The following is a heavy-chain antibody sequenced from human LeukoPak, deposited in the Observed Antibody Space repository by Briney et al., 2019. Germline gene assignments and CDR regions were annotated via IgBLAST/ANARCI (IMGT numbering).Heavy chain of an antibody. V-gene: IGHV3-48*03. J-gene: IGHJ4*02. Sequence: GGSLRLSCSASGFTFSSYEMNWVRQAPGKGLEWVSYISSSSSTIYYADSVKGRFTISRDNAKNSVYLQMDSLRAEDTAVYYCAKDALSDYWGQGTLVTVSS. CDR2: ISSSSSTI. CDR1: GFTFSSYE. CDR3: AKDALSDY.